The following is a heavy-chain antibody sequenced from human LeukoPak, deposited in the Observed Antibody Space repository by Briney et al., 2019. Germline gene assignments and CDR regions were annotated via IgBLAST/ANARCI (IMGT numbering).Heavy chain of an antibody. D-gene: IGHD1-14*01. J-gene: IGHJ4*02. CDR3: ARGGTLTPEPHTVDY. Sequence: GASVKVSCKASGYTFTSYGISWVRQAPGQGLEWMGWISAYNGNTNYAQKLQGRVTMTTDTSTSTAYMELRSLRSDDTAVYYCARGGTLTPEPHTVDYWGQGTLVTVSS. CDR2: ISAYNGNT. CDR1: GYTFTSYG. V-gene: IGHV1-18*01.